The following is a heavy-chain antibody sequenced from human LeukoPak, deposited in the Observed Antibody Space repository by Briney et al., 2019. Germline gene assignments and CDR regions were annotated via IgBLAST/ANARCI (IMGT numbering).Heavy chain of an antibody. D-gene: IGHD4-17*01. J-gene: IGHJ4*02. V-gene: IGHV4-4*07. CDR3: ARGPTTVTRTFDS. CDR1: GGSFSIYY. CDR2: IYKWGSN. Sequence: AETLSLTCTVSGGSFSIYYWSCIRQPAGKGLEYIGCIYKWGSNNYNPSLKSRVTMSVDTSKSQFSLKLTSVTAAETAVYYCARGPTTVTRTFDSWGQGTLVSVSS.